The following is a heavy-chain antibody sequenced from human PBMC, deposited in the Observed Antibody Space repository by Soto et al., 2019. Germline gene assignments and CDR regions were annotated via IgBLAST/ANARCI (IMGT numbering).Heavy chain of an antibody. CDR3: ARRDQEDILTGYYYYYYGMDV. CDR2: IIPIFGTA. Sequence: SVKVSCKASGGTFSSYAISWVRQAPGQGLEWMGGIIPIFGTANYAQKFQGRVTITADESTSTAYMELSSLRSEDTAVYYCARRDQEDILTGYYYYYYGMDVWGQGTTVTV. CDR1: GGTFSSYA. D-gene: IGHD3-9*01. V-gene: IGHV1-69*13. J-gene: IGHJ6*02.